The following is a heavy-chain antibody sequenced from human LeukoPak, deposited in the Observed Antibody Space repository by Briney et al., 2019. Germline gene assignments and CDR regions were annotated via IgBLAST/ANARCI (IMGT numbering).Heavy chain of an antibody. Sequence: PSETLSLTCTVSGGSISSYYWSWIREPPGKGLEWIGYIYYSGGTNYNPSLKSRVTISVDTSNNQFSLKLSSVTAADTAVYYCARGGGYSYGSIENFDYWGQGTLVTVSS. J-gene: IGHJ4*02. CDR1: GGSISSYY. D-gene: IGHD5-18*01. CDR2: IYYSGGT. CDR3: ARGGGYSYGSIENFDY. V-gene: IGHV4-59*01.